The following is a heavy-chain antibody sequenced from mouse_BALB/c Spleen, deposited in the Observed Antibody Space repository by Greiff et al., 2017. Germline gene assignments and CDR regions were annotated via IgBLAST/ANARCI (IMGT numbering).Heavy chain of an antibody. D-gene: IGHD2-4*01. CDR1: GYTFTSYV. CDR2: INPYNDGT. CDR3: ASNDYDEGFAY. V-gene: IGHV1-14*01. Sequence: VQLKESGPELVKPGASVKMSCKASGYTFTSYVMHWVKQKPGQGLEWIGYINPYNDGTKYNEKFKGKATLTSDKSSSTAYMELSGLTSEDSAVYYCASNDYDEGFAYWGQGTLVTVSA. J-gene: IGHJ3*01.